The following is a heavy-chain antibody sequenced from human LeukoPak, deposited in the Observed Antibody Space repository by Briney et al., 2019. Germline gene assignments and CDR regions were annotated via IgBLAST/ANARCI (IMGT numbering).Heavy chain of an antibody. V-gene: IGHV4-59*01. D-gene: IGHD3-3*02. Sequence: PSETLSLTCTVSGGSISSYYWSWIRQPPGKGLEWIGYIYYSGSTNYNPSLKSRVTISVDTSKNQFSLKLSSVTAADTAVYYCARVSLAFRDYDYFDYWGQGTLVTVSS. J-gene: IGHJ4*02. CDR3: ARVSLAFRDYDYFDY. CDR1: GGSISSYY. CDR2: IYYSGST.